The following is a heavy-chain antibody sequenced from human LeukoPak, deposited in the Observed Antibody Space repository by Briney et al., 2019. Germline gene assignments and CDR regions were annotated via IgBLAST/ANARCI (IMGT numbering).Heavy chain of an antibody. D-gene: IGHD1-14*01. V-gene: IGHV4-30-2*03. CDR2: IYYSGST. Sequence: LRLSCAASGFTFSGYAMSWVRQAPGKGLEWIGSIYYSGSTYYNPSLKSRVTISVDTSKNQFSLKLSSVTAADTAVYYCARLQPNTDYMDVWGKGTTVTISS. CDR1: GFTFSGYA. CDR3: ARLQPNTDYMDV. J-gene: IGHJ6*03.